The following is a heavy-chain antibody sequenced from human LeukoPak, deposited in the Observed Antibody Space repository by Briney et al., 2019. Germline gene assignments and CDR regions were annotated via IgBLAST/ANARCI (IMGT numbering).Heavy chain of an antibody. Sequence: SETLSLTCAVYGGSFSGYYWSRIRQPPGKGLEWIGEINHSGSTNYNPSLKSRVTISVDTSKNQFSLKPSSVTAADTAVYYCARGRFLEWLRPFDYWGQGTLVTVSS. V-gene: IGHV4-34*01. D-gene: IGHD3-3*01. CDR2: INHSGST. CDR3: ARGRFLEWLRPFDY. CDR1: GGSFSGYY. J-gene: IGHJ4*02.